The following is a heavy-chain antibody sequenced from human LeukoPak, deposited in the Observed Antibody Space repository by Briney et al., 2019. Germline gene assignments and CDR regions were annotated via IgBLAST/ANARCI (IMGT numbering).Heavy chain of an antibody. CDR2: ISSSSSYI. J-gene: IGHJ4*02. CDR1: GFTFSSYS. V-gene: IGHV3-21*04. CDR3: AKGSGSVLGYCSGGSYYPDY. D-gene: IGHD2-15*01. Sequence: GGSLRLSCAASGFTFSSYSMNWVRQAPGKGLEWVSSISSSSSYIYYADSVKGRFTISRDNAKNSLYLQMNSLRAEDTALYYCAKGSGSVLGYCSGGSYYPDYWGQGTLVIVSS.